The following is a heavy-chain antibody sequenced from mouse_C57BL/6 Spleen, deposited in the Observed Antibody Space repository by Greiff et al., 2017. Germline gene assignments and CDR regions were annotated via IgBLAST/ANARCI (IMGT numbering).Heavy chain of an antibody. D-gene: IGHD1-1*01. J-gene: IGHJ1*03. CDR3: ARYVTTVVERYFDV. CDR1: GYSITSDY. V-gene: IGHV3-8*01. Sequence: EVQRVESGPGLAKPSQTLSLTCSVTGYSITSDYWNWIRKFPGNKLEYMGYISYSGSTYYNPSLKSRISITRDTSKNQYYRQLNAVTTEDTATYYCARYVTTVVERYFDVWGTGTTVTVSS. CDR2: ISYSGST.